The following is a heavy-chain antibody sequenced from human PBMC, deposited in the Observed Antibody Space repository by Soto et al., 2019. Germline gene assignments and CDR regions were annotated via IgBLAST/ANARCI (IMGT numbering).Heavy chain of an antibody. CDR2: IVVGSGNT. J-gene: IGHJ6*02. Sequence: ASVQVSCKASGFTFTSSAVQWVRQARGQRLEWIGWIVVGSGNTNYAQKFQERVTITRDMSTSTAYMELSSLRSEDTAVYYCAAGSRGWTEGLIYYYYGMDVWGQGTTVTVSS. D-gene: IGHD6-19*01. CDR1: GFTFTSSA. V-gene: IGHV1-58*01. CDR3: AAGSRGWTEGLIYYYYGMDV.